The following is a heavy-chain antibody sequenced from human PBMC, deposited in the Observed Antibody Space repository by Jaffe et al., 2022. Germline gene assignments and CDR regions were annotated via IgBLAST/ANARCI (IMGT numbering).Heavy chain of an antibody. J-gene: IGHJ3*02. CDR3: ARDSGYDSYSSSWRSDAFDI. D-gene: IGHD6-13*01. Sequence: QVQLVESGGGLVKPGGSLRLSCAASGFTFSDYYMSWIRQAPGKGLEWVSYISSSGSTIYYADSVKGRFTISRDNAKNSLYLQMNSLRAEDTAVYYCARDSGYDSYSSSWRSDAFDIWGQGTMVTVSS. CDR2: ISSSGSTI. V-gene: IGHV3-11*01. CDR1: GFTFSDYY.